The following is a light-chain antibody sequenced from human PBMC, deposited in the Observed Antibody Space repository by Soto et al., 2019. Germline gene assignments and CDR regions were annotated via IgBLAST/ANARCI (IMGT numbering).Light chain of an antibody. V-gene: IGLV1-40*01. CDR1: SSNIGAGYD. CDR2: GHS. Sequence: QSVLTQPPSVSGAPGQRVTNSCTGSSSNIGAGYDVHWFQQLPGTAPKLLIYGHSNRPSGVPDRFSGSKSGTSASLAITGLQAEDEADYYCQSYDGRLSGWVFGGGTKLTVL. CDR3: QSYDGRLSGWV. J-gene: IGLJ3*02.